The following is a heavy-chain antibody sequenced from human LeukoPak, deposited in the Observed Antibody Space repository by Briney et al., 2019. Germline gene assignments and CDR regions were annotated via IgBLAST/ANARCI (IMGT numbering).Heavy chain of an antibody. CDR1: GGTFANYA. CDR3: AKGHDDFRQFDY. CDR2: IIPIFGTG. D-gene: IGHD3-3*01. Sequence: SVKVSCKSSGGTFANYAISWVRKAPGQGLEWMGGIIPIFGTGDSAQKFQGRLTITADESTRTTYMELSSLRSEDTAVYYCAKGHDDFRQFDYWGQGTLITVSS. J-gene: IGHJ4*02. V-gene: IGHV1-69*13.